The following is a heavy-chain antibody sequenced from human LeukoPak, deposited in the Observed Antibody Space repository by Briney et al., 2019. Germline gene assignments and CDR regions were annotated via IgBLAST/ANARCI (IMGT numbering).Heavy chain of an antibody. Sequence: PGGSLRLSCAASGFTFSSYAMHWVRQAPGKGLEWVAVISYDGSNKYYADSVKGRFTISRDNAKNSLYLQMNSLTAEDTAVYYCARGLVQTSSGWYFDYWGQGTLVTVSS. D-gene: IGHD6-19*01. J-gene: IGHJ4*02. V-gene: IGHV3-30-3*01. CDR1: GFTFSSYA. CDR2: ISYDGSNK. CDR3: ARGLVQTSSGWYFDY.